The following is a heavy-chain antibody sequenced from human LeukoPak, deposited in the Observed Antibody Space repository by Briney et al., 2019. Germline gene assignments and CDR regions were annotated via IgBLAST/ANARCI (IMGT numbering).Heavy chain of an antibody. D-gene: IGHD2-21*02. CDR2: INHSGNT. V-gene: IGHV4-39*07. J-gene: IGHJ4*02. Sequence: PSETLSLTCTVSGGSISGSSYYWGWIRQPPGKGLEWIGEINHSGNTNYNPSLKSRVTISVDTSKNQFSLKLSSVTAADTAVYYCARGPPYIVVVTAIGFFDYWGQGALVTVSS. CDR1: GGSISGSSYY. CDR3: ARGPPYIVVVTAIGFFDY.